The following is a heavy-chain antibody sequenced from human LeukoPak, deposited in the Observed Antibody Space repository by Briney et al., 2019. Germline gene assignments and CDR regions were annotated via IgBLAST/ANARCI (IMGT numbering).Heavy chain of an antibody. CDR2: IYTSGST. CDR1: GGSISSYY. CDR3: ARDRPGGGAENWFDP. V-gene: IGHV4-4*07. D-gene: IGHD1-26*01. Sequence: SETLSLTCTVSGGSISSYYWSWIRQPAGKGLEWIGRIYTSGSTNYNPSLKSRVTMSVDTSKNQFSLKLSSVTAADTAVYYCARDRPGGGAENWFDPWGQGTLVTVSS. J-gene: IGHJ5*02.